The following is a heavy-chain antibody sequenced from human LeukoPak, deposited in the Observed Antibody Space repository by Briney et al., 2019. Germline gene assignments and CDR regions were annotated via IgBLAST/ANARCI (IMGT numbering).Heavy chain of an antibody. CDR1: GFTFSSYG. D-gene: IGHD3-16*01. Sequence: PGGSLRLSCAASGFTFSSYGVHWVRQAPGKGLEWVALISYDGSNKYYADSVKGRVTISRDNSKNTLYLQMNSLRVEDTAVYYCAKPAYAGYYYYMDVWGKGTTVTVSS. V-gene: IGHV3-30*18. CDR2: ISYDGSNK. J-gene: IGHJ6*03. CDR3: AKPAYAGYYYYMDV.